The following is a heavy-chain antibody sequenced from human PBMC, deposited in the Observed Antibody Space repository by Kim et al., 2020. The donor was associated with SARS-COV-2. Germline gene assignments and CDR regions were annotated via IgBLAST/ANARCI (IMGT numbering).Heavy chain of an antibody. V-gene: IGHV6-1*01. Sequence: SAKSRITINPDTSKNQFSLQRNSVTPEDTAVYYCARSGVGSSRNKNYFDYWGQGTLVTVSS. D-gene: IGHD6-13*01. J-gene: IGHJ4*02. CDR3: ARSGVGSSRNKNYFDY.